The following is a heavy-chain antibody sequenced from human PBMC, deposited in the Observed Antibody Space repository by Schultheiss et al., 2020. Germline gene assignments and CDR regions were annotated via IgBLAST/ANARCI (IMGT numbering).Heavy chain of an antibody. CDR3: ARGRITIFGVVRKIYYYYYYMDV. J-gene: IGHJ6*03. CDR2: MNPNSGNT. CDR1: GYTFTSYD. V-gene: IGHV1-8*01. D-gene: IGHD3-3*01. Sequence: AAVKVSCKASGYTFTSYDINWVRQATGQGLEWMGWMNPNSGNTGYAQKFQGRVTMTRNTSISTAYMELSSLRSEDTAVYYCARGRITIFGVVRKIYYYYYYMDVWGKGTTVTVSS.